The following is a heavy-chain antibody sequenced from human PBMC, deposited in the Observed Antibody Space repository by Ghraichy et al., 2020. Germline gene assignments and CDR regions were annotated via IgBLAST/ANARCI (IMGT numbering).Heavy chain of an antibody. D-gene: IGHD6-13*01. CDR2: IYTSGST. CDR1: GGSISSYY. CDR3: ARHKDEQQLPTSYFDY. V-gene: IGHV4-4*09. Sequence: SETLSLTCTVSGGSISSYYWSWIRQPPGKGLEWIGYIYTSGSTNYNPSLKSRVTISVDTSKNQFSLKLSSVTAADTAVYYCARHKDEQQLPTSYFDYWGQGTLVTVSS. J-gene: IGHJ4*02.